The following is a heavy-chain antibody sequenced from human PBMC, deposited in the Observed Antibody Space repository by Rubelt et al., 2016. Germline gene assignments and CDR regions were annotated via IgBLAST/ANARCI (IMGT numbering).Heavy chain of an antibody. D-gene: IGHD2-21*02. Sequence: VQPGGSLRLSCTASGFIFTNYAMSWVRQAPGKGLEWVSSISGHGGSISYADSVKGRFTISKDISKNTLFLQMDSLRAEDTATYYCAKDPFVVATAMIYFDSWGQGTLVTVSS. V-gene: IGHV3-23*01. J-gene: IGHJ4*02. CDR3: AKDPFVVATAMIYFDS. CDR1: GFIFTNYA. CDR2: ISGHGGSI.